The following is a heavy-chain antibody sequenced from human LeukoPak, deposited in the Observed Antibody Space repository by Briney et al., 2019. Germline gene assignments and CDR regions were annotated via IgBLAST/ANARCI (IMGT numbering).Heavy chain of an antibody. CDR3: ARLESASFDP. D-gene: IGHD5-24*01. V-gene: IGHV4-59*08. J-gene: IGHJ3*01. CDR1: GGSIISYY. CDR2: IYSSGST. Sequence: SETLSLTCTVSGGSIISYYWSWIRQPPGKGLEYIGYIYSSGSTNYNPSLKSRVTISVDTSKNHFSLKLSSVTAADTAVYYCARLESASFDPWGQGTMVTVSS.